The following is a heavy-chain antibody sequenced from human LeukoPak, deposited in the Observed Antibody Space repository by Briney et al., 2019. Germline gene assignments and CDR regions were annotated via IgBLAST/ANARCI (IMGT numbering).Heavy chain of an antibody. J-gene: IGHJ4*02. D-gene: IGHD6-13*01. CDR1: GGTFSSYA. V-gene: IGHV1-69*04. CDR3: ARGSSSSWWPHDY. CDR2: IIPILGIA. Sequence: GASVKVSCKASGGTFSSYAISWVRQAPGQGLEWMGRIIPILGIANYAQKFQGRVTITADKSTSTAYMELSSLRSEDTAVYYCARGSSSSWWPHDYWGQGTLVTVSS.